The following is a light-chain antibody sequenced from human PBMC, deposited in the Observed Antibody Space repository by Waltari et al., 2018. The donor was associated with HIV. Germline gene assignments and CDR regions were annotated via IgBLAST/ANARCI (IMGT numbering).Light chain of an antibody. J-gene: IGLJ2*01. Sequence: AVTQPASVSGLPGQSTTISCTGDDSDFGLYNSVSWYQQYSGKPPRLILYAVDSRASGVSDRVSGSMSGNTASLTISGLRAEDEGHYYCASITDDNTIIFGGGTEVTVL. CDR1: DSDFGLYNS. CDR2: AVD. V-gene: IGLV2-14*03. CDR3: ASITDDNTII.